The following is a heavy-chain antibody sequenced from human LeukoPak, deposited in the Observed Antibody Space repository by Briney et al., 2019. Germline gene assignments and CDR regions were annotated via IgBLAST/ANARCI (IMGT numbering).Heavy chain of an antibody. CDR1: GFTFEKYA. CDR2: ISWNSGSI. CDR3: AKDRDPPYIGNSYGYYSDY. V-gene: IGHV3-9*01. Sequence: GGSLRLSCVASGFTFEKYAMHWVRQAPGKGLEWVSGISWNSGSIGYADFAKGRFTISRDNARNSVFLQMNTLKPEDTALYYCAKDRDPPYIGNSYGYYSDYWGQGTLVTVSS. J-gene: IGHJ4*02. D-gene: IGHD5-18*01.